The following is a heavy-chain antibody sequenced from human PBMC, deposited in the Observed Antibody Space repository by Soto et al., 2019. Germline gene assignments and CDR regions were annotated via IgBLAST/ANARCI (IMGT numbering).Heavy chain of an antibody. V-gene: IGHV4-34*01. CDR2: INHSGST. CDR1: GGSFSGYY. J-gene: IGHJ6*02. CDR3: ARGMYYYGMDX. Sequence: SETLSLTCAVYGGSFSGYYWSWIRQPPGKGLEWIGEINHSGSTNYKTSLKSRVTISVDTSKNQFSLKLSSVTAADTAVYYCARGMYYYGMDXWGQGTTVTVS.